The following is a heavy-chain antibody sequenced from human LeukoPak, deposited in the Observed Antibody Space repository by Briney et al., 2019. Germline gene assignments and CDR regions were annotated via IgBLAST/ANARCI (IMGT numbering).Heavy chain of an antibody. CDR1: GYSISSGYY. J-gene: IGHJ1*01. CDR3: ARANTEKYFQH. V-gene: IGHV4-38-2*01. Sequence: SETLSLTCAVSGYSISSGYYWGWIRQPPGKGLEWIGSIYHSGSTYYNPSLKSRVTISVDTSKNQFSLKLNSVTAADPAVYYCARANTEKYFQHWGQGTLVTVSS. D-gene: IGHD1-14*01. CDR2: IYHSGST.